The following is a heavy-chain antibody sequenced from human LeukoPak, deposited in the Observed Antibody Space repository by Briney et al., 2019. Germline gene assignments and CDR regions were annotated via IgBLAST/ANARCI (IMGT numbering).Heavy chain of an antibody. CDR2: VNVDGTST. V-gene: IGHV3-74*01. CDR3: AKSFGYSRSWFDN. Sequence: AGGSLRLSCAASGFTFTNHWMHWVRQAPGKGLEWVSYVNVDGTSTTYADSVKGRFTISRDNAMNTLYLQMNSLRVGDTAVYYCAKSFGYSRSWFDNWGQGTLVTVSS. D-gene: IGHD6-13*01. J-gene: IGHJ4*02. CDR1: GFTFTNHW.